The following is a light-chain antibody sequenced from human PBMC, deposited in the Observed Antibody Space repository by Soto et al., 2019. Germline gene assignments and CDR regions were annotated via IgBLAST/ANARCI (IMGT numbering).Light chain of an antibody. V-gene: IGKV3-20*01. CDR3: QQYSSSST. J-gene: IGKJ2*02. Sequence: EIVLTQSPGTLSLSPGERATLSCRASQSVSSSYLAWYQQKPGQAPRLLIFGASGRSTGVPDRFSGSGSGTDFTLTISRLEPEDFAVYYCQQYSSSSTFGQGTRLEIK. CDR2: GAS. CDR1: QSVSSSY.